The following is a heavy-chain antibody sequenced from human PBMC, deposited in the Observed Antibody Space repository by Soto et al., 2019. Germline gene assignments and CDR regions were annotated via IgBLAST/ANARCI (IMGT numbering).Heavy chain of an antibody. Sequence: QVQLVQSGAEVNKPGASVKVSCKASGYTFTNYGITWVRQAPGQGLEWMGWISVDNGNTHYAQKLQDRLTMTTDTSTSTAYMDLRSLRSDDTAVYYCARRGVLPDYWGQGTLVTVSS. D-gene: IGHD3-10*01. CDR3: ARRGVLPDY. CDR1: GYTFTNYG. J-gene: IGHJ4*02. V-gene: IGHV1-18*01. CDR2: ISVDNGNT.